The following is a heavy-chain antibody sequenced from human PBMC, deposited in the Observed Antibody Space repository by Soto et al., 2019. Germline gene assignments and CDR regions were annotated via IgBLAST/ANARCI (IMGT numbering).Heavy chain of an antibody. CDR2: INPNSGST. CDR3: ARGLGIAAAGRGFDP. D-gene: IGHD6-13*01. Sequence: QVQLVQSGAEVKKPGASVKVSCKASGYTFTGYYMHWVRQAPGQGLEWMGWINPNSGSTNYAQKFQGWVTMTRDTSISTAYMELSRLRSDDTAVYYCARGLGIAAAGRGFDPWGQGTLVTVSS. J-gene: IGHJ5*02. CDR1: GYTFTGYY. V-gene: IGHV1-2*04.